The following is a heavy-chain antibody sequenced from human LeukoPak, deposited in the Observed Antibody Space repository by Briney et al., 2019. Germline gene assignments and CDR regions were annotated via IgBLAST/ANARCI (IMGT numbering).Heavy chain of an antibody. CDR2: ISGSGGST. J-gene: IGHJ4*02. CDR3: AKDRRTFGGVIVREYYLDY. V-gene: IGHV3-23*01. CDR1: EFTFSSYA. D-gene: IGHD3-16*02. Sequence: GGSLRLSCAASEFTFSSYAMTWVRQAPGKGLEWVSTISGSGGSTYYTDSVKDRFTITRDNFKNTLYLQMNSLRAEDTAVYYCAKDRRTFGGVIVREYYLDYWGQGTLVTVSS.